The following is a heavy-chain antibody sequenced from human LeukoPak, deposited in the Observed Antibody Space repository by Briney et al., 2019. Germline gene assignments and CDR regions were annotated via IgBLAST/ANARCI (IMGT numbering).Heavy chain of an antibody. Sequence: GSLRLSCAASGFTFSSYSMNWVRQPPGKGLEWIGEINHSGSTNYNPSLKSRVTISVDTSKNQFSLKLSSVTAADTAVYYCARRAPNYDILTGPDSNYYYYGMDVWGQGTTVTVSS. CDR2: INHSGST. CDR1: GFTFSSYS. J-gene: IGHJ6*02. V-gene: IGHV4-34*01. D-gene: IGHD3-9*01. CDR3: ARRAPNYDILTGPDSNYYYYGMDV.